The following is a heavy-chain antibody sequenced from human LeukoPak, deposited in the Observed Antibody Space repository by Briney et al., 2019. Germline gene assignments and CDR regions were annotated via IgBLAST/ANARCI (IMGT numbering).Heavy chain of an antibody. Sequence: PGGSLRLSCAASGFTFSSYSMNWVRQAPGKGLEWVSSISSSSSYIYYADSVKGRFTISRDNAKNSLYLQMNSLRAEDTAVYYCAREGYCSSTSCFPDAFDIWGQGTMVTVSS. D-gene: IGHD2-2*01. CDR2: ISSSSSYI. CDR1: GFTFSSYS. J-gene: IGHJ3*02. CDR3: AREGYCSSTSCFPDAFDI. V-gene: IGHV3-21*01.